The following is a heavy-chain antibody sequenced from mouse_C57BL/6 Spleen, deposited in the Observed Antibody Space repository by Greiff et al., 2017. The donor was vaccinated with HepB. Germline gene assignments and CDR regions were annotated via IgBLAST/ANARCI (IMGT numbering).Heavy chain of an antibody. CDR2: ISDGGSYT. CDR3: AREMGTGSSYWYFDV. J-gene: IGHJ1*03. Sequence: EVKVVESGGGLVKPGGSLKLSCAASGFTFSSYAMSWVRQTPEKRLEWVATISDGGSYTYYPDNVKGRFTISRDNAKNNLYLQMSHLKSEDTAMYYCAREMGTGSSYWYFDVWGTGTTVTVSS. D-gene: IGHD1-1*01. V-gene: IGHV5-4*01. CDR1: GFTFSSYA.